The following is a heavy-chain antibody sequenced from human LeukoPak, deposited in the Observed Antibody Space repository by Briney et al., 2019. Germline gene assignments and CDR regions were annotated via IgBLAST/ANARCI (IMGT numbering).Heavy chain of an antibody. J-gene: IGHJ3*02. V-gene: IGHV3-33*08. D-gene: IGHD4-17*01. CDR1: GFSFSAYG. Sequence: GRSLRLSCAASGFSFSAYGMHWVRQAPGKGLEWVAVIWFDGSDQYFADSVKGRFTISRDNSKNMLYLQMNSLRAEDTAVYYCANGGPTVTIQRAFDIWGQGTMVTVSS. CDR2: IWFDGSDQ. CDR3: ANGGPTVTIQRAFDI.